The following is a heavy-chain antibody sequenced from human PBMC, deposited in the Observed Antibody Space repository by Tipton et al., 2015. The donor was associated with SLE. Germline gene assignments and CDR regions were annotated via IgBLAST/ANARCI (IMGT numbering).Heavy chain of an antibody. Sequence: LRLSCAASGFTFRSYWTWIRQPPGKGLEWIGFIYYIGTTNYNPSLMSRVTISEDTSKNHFSLKLDSMTAADTAVYYCAATRAFSAYDWDSWGQGTLVTVSS. CDR1: GFTFRSY. CDR3: AATRAFSAYDWDS. V-gene: IGHV4-30-4*01. D-gene: IGHD5-12*01. CDR2: IYYIGTT. J-gene: IGHJ4*02.